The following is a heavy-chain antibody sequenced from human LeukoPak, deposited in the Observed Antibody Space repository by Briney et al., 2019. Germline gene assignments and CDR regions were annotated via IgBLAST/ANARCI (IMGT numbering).Heavy chain of an antibody. Sequence: SETLSLTCAVYGGPFSEYYWSWIRQPPGKGLEWIGEINHSGSTNYNPSLKSRVTILLDKSKNQFSLKLSSVTAADTAVYYCARGFDYSRYCGMDVWGQGTTVTVSS. CDR3: ARGFDYSRYCGMDV. J-gene: IGHJ6*02. CDR2: INHSGST. V-gene: IGHV4-34*01. D-gene: IGHD4-11*01. CDR1: GGPFSEYY.